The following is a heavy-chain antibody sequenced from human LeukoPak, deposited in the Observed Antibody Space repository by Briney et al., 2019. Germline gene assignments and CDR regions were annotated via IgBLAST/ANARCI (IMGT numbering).Heavy chain of an antibody. Sequence: GGSLRLSCAVSGSTVSGNYMTWVRQAPGKGLEWVSVIYIGGTTYYRDSVKGRFTISRDNSKNMVNLQMDSLRPEDTAVYYCASGPTYDYVRVILYWGQGTLVTVSS. CDR3: ASGPTYDYVRVILY. J-gene: IGHJ4*02. CDR1: GSTVSGNY. CDR2: IYIGGTT. D-gene: IGHD3-16*01. V-gene: IGHV3-53*01.